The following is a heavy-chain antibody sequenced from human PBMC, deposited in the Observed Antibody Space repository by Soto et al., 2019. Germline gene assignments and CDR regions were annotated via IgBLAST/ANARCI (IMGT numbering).Heavy chain of an antibody. CDR2: IGDDGRV. CDR3: AIPPPIVVAGPDY. J-gene: IGHJ4*02. Sequence: LSLTCTVSGGSISGSPYHWGWIRQPPGKGLEWIGSIGDDGRVYYNPSLRGRATLLVDTSNNRLSLNLNSVTAADTAVYYCAIPPPIVVAGPDYWGQGILVTVSS. CDR1: GGSISGSPYH. D-gene: IGHD3-22*01. V-gene: IGHV4-39*02.